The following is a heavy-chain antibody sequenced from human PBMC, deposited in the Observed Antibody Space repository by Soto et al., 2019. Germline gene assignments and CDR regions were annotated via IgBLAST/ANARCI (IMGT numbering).Heavy chain of an antibody. J-gene: IGHJ4*02. CDR3: ARLEGLATISYYFDY. CDR1: GDSINSDSCY. D-gene: IGHD3-9*01. Sequence: LETLSLSCSVSGDSINSDSCYWGWIRQPPGKGLEWIGSIYYRGNTYYNPSLKTRVTISLDKSKSQFSLKLNSVTAADSAVYFCARLEGLATISYYFDYWGQGTLVTVSS. V-gene: IGHV4-39*01. CDR2: IYYRGNT.